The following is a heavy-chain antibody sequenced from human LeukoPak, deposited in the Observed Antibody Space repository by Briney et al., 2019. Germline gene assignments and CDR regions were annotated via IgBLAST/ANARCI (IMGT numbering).Heavy chain of an antibody. CDR2: ISGSGGST. CDR3: AKDMLVRGGYFDY. D-gene: IGHD6-13*01. Sequence: WGTLRLSCAASGFTFSSYGMSWVRQAPGKGLEWVSAISGSGGSTYYADSVKGRFTISRDNSKNTLYLQMNSLRAEDTAVYYCAKDMLVRGGYFDYWGQGTLVTVSS. CDR1: GFTFSSYG. J-gene: IGHJ4*02. V-gene: IGHV3-23*01.